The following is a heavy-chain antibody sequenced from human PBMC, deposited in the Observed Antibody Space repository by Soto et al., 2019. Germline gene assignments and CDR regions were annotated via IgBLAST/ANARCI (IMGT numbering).Heavy chain of an antibody. J-gene: IGHJ4*02. D-gene: IGHD3-10*01. V-gene: IGHV1-8*01. CDR2: MNPDSGNT. CDR1: GGTFSNHI. Sequence: ASVKVSCKASGGTFSNHIINWVRQATGQGPEWMGWMNPDSGNTGYVQKFQGRVTMTRNTAISTAYMELSSLRSEDTAVYYCARSVGGSNVNFDYWGQGTLVTVSS. CDR3: ARSVGGSNVNFDY.